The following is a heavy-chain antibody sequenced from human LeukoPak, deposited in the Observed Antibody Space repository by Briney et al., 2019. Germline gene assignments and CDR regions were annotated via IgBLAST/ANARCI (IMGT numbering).Heavy chain of an antibody. J-gene: IGHJ5*02. Sequence: GGSLRLPCAASGFTFSSYGMHWVRQAPGKGVEWVAFIRYDGSNKYYADSVKGRFTISRDNSKNTLYLQMNSLRAEDTAVYYCAKDLAAGTTGGDWFDPWGQGTLVTVSS. CDR3: AKDLAAGTTGGDWFDP. CDR2: IRYDGSNK. V-gene: IGHV3-30*02. D-gene: IGHD1-7*01. CDR1: GFTFSSYG.